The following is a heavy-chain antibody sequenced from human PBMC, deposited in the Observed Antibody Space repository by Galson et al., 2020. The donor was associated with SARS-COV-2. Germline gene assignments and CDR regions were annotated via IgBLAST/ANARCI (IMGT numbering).Heavy chain of an antibody. CDR1: GFTFSSYA. V-gene: IGHV3-30*04. D-gene: IGHD6-19*01. J-gene: IGHJ4*02. CDR3: ARDYQRSWQWLAGLQDY. CDR2: ISYDGSNK. Sequence: GSLRLSCAASGFTFSSYAMHWVRQAPGKGLEWVAVISYDGSNKYYADSVKGRFTISRDNSKNTLYLQMNSLRAEDTAVYYCARDYQRSWQWLAGLQDYWGQGTLVTVSS.